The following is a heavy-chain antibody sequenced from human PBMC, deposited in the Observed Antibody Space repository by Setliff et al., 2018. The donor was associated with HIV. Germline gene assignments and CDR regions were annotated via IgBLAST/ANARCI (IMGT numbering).Heavy chain of an antibody. CDR1: GFIFSDYY. Sequence: GGSLRLSCAASGFIFSDYYMSWIRQAPGKGLEWVAVISYDGSNKYYADSVMGRFTISRDNSKNTLYLQMNSLRAEDTAVYYCARDEGLLFYYYYYMDVWGKGTTVTVSS. J-gene: IGHJ6*03. V-gene: IGHV3-30*03. CDR3: ARDEGLLFYYYYYMDV. CDR2: ISYDGSNK. D-gene: IGHD3-3*01.